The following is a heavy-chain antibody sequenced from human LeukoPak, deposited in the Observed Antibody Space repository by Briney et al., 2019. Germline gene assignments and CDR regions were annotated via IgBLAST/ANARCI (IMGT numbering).Heavy chain of an antibody. V-gene: IGHV3-7*03. CDR2: IKPDGSEK. D-gene: IGHD2-21*02. J-gene: IGHJ1*01. CDR1: GFSFSYYW. Sequence: GRSLRLSCAASGFSFSYYWMSWVRQAPGKGLEWGADIKPDGSEKYYVGSVKGRFTISRDNAKNSLYLEMNTLGSEDTAVYYCATKAYCGYDCHSRYFQHWRQGTLITVSS. CDR3: ATKAYCGYDCHSRYFQH.